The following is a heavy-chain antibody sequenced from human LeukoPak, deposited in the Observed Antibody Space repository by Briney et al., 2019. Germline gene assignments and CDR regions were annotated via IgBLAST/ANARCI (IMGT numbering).Heavy chain of an antibody. CDR1: GFTFSSYG. J-gene: IGHJ4*02. Sequence: GGSLRLSCAASGFTFSSYGMHWVRQAPGKGLEWVAVIWYDGSNKYYVDSVKGRFTISRDNSKNTLYLQMNSLRAEDTAVYYCARGGANIGVVPAAINFDYWGQGTLVTVSS. CDR2: IWYDGSNK. V-gene: IGHV3-33*01. D-gene: IGHD2-2*02. CDR3: ARGGANIGVVPAAINFDY.